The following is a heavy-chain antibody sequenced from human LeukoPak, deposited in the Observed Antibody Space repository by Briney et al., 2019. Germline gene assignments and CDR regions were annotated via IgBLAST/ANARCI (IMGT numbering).Heavy chain of an antibody. D-gene: IGHD1-26*01. CDR2: INPNSGGT. CDR1: GYTFTGYY. J-gene: IGHJ4*02. V-gene: IGHV1-2*02. CDR3: AREGVSGSYFSDY. Sequence: ASVKVSCKASGYTFTGYYMHWVRQAPGQGLEWMGWINPNSGGTNYAQKFQGRVTMTRDTSISTAYMELSRLRSDDTAVYYCAREGVSGSYFSDYWGQGTLVTVSS.